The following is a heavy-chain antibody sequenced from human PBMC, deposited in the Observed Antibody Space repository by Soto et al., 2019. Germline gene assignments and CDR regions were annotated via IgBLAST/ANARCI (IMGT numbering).Heavy chain of an antibody. V-gene: IGHV4-39*01. CDR2: AAYSGGT. CDR1: GGSIANNNYF. Sequence: SETLSLTCTVSGGSIANNNYFWGWVRQPPGKGLEWIGSAAYSGGTYKNPSLKSRVTVSVDTSKNQFSLKLTSVTAADTAVYYCAKVVAGATSHSDFDSWGQGTLVTVSS. D-gene: IGHD2-15*01. J-gene: IGHJ4*02. CDR3: AKVVAGATSHSDFDS.